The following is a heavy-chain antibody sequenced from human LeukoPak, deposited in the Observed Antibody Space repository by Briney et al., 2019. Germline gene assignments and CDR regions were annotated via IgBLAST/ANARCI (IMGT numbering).Heavy chain of an antibody. J-gene: IGHJ4*02. CDR1: GFTFDDYA. CDR2: ISWDGGST. V-gene: IGHV3-43D*03. CDR3: AKVDDYGDDAPGDY. Sequence: GGSLGLSCAASGFTFDDYAMHWVRQAPGKGLEWVSLISWDGGSTYYADSVKGRFTISRDNSKNSLYLQMNSLRAEDTALYYCAKVDDYGDDAPGDYWGQGTLVTVSS. D-gene: IGHD4-17*01.